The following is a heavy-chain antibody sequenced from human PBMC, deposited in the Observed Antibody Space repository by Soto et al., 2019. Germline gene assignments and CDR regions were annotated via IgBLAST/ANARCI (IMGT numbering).Heavy chain of an antibody. CDR3: PLPRKSAVADLFTS. J-gene: IGHJ5*02. CDR1: GFTFSRYA. D-gene: IGHD3-3*01. Sequence: QVQVVESGGGVVQPGRSLRLSCAASGFTFSRYAIHWVRQAPGKGLEWVAVISRDGSNKYYVDSVKGRFTISRDNSKKPWNWKRTGWRDETRALFTGPLPRKSAVADLFTSWGRGPRV. CDR2: ISRDGSNK. V-gene: IGHV3-30*04.